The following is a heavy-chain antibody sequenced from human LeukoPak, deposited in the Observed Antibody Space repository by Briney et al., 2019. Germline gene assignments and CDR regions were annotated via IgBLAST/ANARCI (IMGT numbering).Heavy chain of an antibody. V-gene: IGHV3-11*01. Sequence: GGSLRLSCAPSGFSFSDYYMIWIRQAPGRGLEYVSYISSHGSPIHYADSVKGRFTISRDNANNSLFLQMNSLRVEDTAVYYCARTGQYCSGGTCYSGQFDFWGQGTLVTVSS. CDR3: ARTGQYCSGGTCYSGQFDF. J-gene: IGHJ4*02. CDR2: ISSHGSPI. D-gene: IGHD2-15*01. CDR1: GFSFSDYY.